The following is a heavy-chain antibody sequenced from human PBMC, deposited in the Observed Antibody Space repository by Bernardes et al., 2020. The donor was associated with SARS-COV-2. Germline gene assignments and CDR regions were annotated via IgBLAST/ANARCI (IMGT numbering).Heavy chain of an antibody. CDR3: AKDFSSWLLSSLGMDV. Sequence: SETLSLTCTLSGGSFSSSGSYWGWIRQSPRKGLEWLGTTSYSGTAYYNPSFKSRVTISVDTSKNQFSLKLNSVTAADTAVYYCAKDFSSWLLSSLGMDVWGQGTTVTVSS. V-gene: IGHV4-39*07. J-gene: IGHJ6*02. CDR1: GGSFSSSGSY. CDR2: TSYSGTA. D-gene: IGHD5-12*01.